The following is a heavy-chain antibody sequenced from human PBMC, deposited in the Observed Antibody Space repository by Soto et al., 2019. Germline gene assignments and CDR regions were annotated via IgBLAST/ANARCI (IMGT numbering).Heavy chain of an antibody. CDR1: GFSLSTSGVG. CDR2: IYWDDIK. Sequence: QITLKESGPTLVKPTQPLTLTCTFSGFSLSTSGVGVGWIRQPPGKALEWLALIYWDDIKRYSPSLKTRLTITKDTSKNQLVLTMTNMDPVDTATYYCAHRYAIQYYFDYWGQGTLVTVSS. CDR3: AHRYAIQYYFDY. J-gene: IGHJ4*02. D-gene: IGHD2-8*01. V-gene: IGHV2-5*02.